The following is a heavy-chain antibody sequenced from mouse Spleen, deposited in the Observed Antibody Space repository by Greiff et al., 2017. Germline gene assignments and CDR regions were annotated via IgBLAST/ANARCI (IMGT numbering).Heavy chain of an antibody. CDR1: GFTFSSYA. Sequence: EVKLMESGGGLVKPGGSLKLSCAASGFTFSSYAMSWVRQSPEKRLEWVAEISSGGSYTYYPDTVTGRFTISRDNAKNTLYLEMSSLRSEDTAMYYCAREEGSSGSPFAYWGQGTLVTVSA. D-gene: IGHD3-1*01. J-gene: IGHJ3*01. CDR2: ISSGGSYT. CDR3: AREEGSSGSPFAY. V-gene: IGHV5-9-4*01.